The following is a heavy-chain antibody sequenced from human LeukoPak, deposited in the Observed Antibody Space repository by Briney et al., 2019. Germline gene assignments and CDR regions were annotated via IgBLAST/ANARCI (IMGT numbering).Heavy chain of an antibody. CDR2: ISVSGGVR. V-gene: IGHV3-48*01. CDR3: ARNGMSYDFWSGYTSRPNYFDY. J-gene: IGHJ4*02. Sequence: GGSLRLSCVASGYPFSSYSMNWIRRAPGKGLEWVSYISVSGGVRSYADSVKGRFTISRDNSKNTLYLQMNSLRAEDTAVYYCARNGMSYDFWSGYTSRPNYFDYWGQGTLVTVSS. CDR1: GYPFSSYS. D-gene: IGHD3-3*01.